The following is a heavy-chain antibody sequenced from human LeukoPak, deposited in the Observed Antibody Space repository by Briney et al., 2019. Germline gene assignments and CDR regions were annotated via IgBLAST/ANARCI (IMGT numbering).Heavy chain of an antibody. D-gene: IGHD3-22*01. V-gene: IGHV4-38-2*02. J-gene: IGHJ4*02. CDR3: ARGSGGYLSLGVDY. Sequence: PSETLSLTCTVSGYSISSGYYWGWIRQPPGKGLEWIGSIYYSVSTYYNPSLKSRVTISVDTSKNQFSLKLSSVTAADTAVYYCARGSGGYLSLGVDYWGQGTLVTVSS. CDR2: IYYSVST. CDR1: GYSISSGYY.